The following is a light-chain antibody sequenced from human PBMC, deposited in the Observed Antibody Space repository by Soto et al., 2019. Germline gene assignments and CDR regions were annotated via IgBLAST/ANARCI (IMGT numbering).Light chain of an antibody. CDR2: DAS. Sequence: ESVLTQSPAALSLSKRERATLSCRASQSVSSYLAWYQQKPGQAPRLLIYDASNRATGIPARFSGSGSGTDFTLTISSLEPEDFAVYYCQQRSNWPGTFGQGT. CDR1: QSVSSY. J-gene: IGKJ1*01. CDR3: QQRSNWPGT. V-gene: IGKV3-11*01.